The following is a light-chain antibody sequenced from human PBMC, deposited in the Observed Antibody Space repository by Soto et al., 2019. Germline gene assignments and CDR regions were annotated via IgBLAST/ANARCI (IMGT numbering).Light chain of an antibody. J-gene: IGKJ4*01. CDR3: RQYDSSPLT. Sequence: VLTQSPGTLSLSPGERAILSCRASQSVSSKLVWYQQKPGQAPRVLIYGASRRATGIPDRFSGSGSGTDFTLTISRLEPEDFAVYYCRQYDSSPLTFGGGTKVDIK. CDR1: QSVSSK. CDR2: GAS. V-gene: IGKV3-20*01.